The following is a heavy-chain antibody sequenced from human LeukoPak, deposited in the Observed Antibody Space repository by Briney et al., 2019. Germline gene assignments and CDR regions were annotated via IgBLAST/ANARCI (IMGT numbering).Heavy chain of an antibody. CDR1: GFTFSNYD. CDR3: ARSIAVAGTVDY. Sequence: GGSLRLSCAASGFTFSNYDMHWVRQGTGKGLEWVSAIGTAGDTYYPGSVKGRFTISRENAKNSLYLQMNNLRAEDTAVYYCARSIAVAGTVDYWGQGTLVTVSS. J-gene: IGHJ4*02. D-gene: IGHD6-19*01. CDR2: IGTAGDT. V-gene: IGHV3-13*01.